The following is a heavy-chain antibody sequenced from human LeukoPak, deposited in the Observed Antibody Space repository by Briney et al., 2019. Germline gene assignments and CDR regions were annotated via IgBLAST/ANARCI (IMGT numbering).Heavy chain of an antibody. CDR1: GGSFSGYY. CDR2: INYSGST. D-gene: IGHD3-10*01. CDR3: ARVRRVGGRRGFNWFDP. Sequence: SATLSLTCAVYGGSFSGYYWSWIRQPPGKGLEWIGEINYSGSTNYNPSLKSRVTISVDTSKNQFSLKLSSVTAADTAVYYCARVRRVGGRRGFNWFDPWGQGTLVTVSS. J-gene: IGHJ5*02. V-gene: IGHV4-34*01.